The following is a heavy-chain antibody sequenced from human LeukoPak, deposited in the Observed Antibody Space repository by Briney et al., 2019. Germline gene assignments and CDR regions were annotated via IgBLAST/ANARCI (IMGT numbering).Heavy chain of an antibody. J-gene: IGHJ4*02. CDR2: ISGSGGST. Sequence: HAGGSLRLSCAASGFTFSSYAMSWVRQAPGKGLNWFSAISGSGGSTYYADSVKGRFTISRDNSKNTLYLQMNSPRAEDTAVYYCAKRGYSNYMGSHFDYWGQGTLVTVSS. D-gene: IGHD4-11*01. CDR3: AKRGYSNYMGSHFDY. V-gene: IGHV3-23*01. CDR1: GFTFSSYA.